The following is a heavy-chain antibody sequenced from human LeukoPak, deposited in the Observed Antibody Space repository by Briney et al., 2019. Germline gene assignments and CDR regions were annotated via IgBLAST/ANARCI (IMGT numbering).Heavy chain of an antibody. J-gene: IGHJ4*02. CDR2: ISNDGSRK. V-gene: IGHV3-30*03. D-gene: IGHD3-3*01. CDR1: GFTFSSYM. CDR3: ARDRAWNYFDY. Sequence: GGSLRLSCAASGFTFSSYMMHWVRQAPGKGLEWVAIISNDGSRKYYAHSVEGRFTISRDNSKNTLYLQMDSLRAEDTAVYYCARDRAWNYFDYWGQGTLVTVSS.